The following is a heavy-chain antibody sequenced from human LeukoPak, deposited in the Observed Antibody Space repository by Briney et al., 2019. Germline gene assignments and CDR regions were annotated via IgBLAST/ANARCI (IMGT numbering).Heavy chain of an antibody. CDR3: ARGAPAYCSSTSCYYYGMDV. CDR1: GGSISSSSYY. V-gene: IGHV4-39*01. J-gene: IGHJ6*02. Sequence: SETLSLTCTVSGGSISSSSYYWGWIRQPPGKGLEWIGSIYYSGSTYYNPSLKSRVTISVDTSKNQFSLKLSSVTAADTAVYYCARGAPAYCSSTSCYYYGMDVWGQGTTVTVSS. D-gene: IGHD2-2*01. CDR2: IYYSGST.